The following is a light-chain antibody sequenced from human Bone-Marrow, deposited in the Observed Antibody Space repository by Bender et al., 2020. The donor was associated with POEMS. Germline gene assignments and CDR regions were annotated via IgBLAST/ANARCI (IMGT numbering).Light chain of an antibody. CDR3: ASYTTTAVH. CDR1: SSDVGGYNH. Sequence: QSALTQPASVSGSPGQSITISCTGTSSDVGGYNHVSWYQQHPGKVPKLMIYEVSNRPSGISSRFSGSKSGNTASLTISGLQAEDESTYYCASYTTTAVHFGGGTRLTVL. CDR2: EVS. J-gene: IGLJ2*01. V-gene: IGLV2-14*01.